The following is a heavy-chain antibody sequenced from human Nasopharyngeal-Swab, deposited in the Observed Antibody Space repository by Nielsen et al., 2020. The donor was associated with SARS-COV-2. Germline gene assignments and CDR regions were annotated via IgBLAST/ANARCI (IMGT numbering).Heavy chain of an antibody. V-gene: IGHV1-8*03. J-gene: IGHJ6*02. CDR1: GYTFTSYD. Sequence: ASVKVSCKASGYTFTSYDINWVRQATGQGLEWMGWMNPNSGNTGYAQKFQGRVTITRNTSISTAYMELSSPRSEDTAVYYCARVYCSSTSCFYGMDVWGQGTTVTVSS. CDR3: ARVYCSSTSCFYGMDV. CDR2: MNPNSGNT. D-gene: IGHD2-2*01.